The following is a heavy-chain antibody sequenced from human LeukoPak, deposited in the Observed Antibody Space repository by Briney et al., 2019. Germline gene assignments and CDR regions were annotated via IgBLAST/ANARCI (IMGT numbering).Heavy chain of an antibody. V-gene: IGHV4-4*07. CDR2: IYTSGST. J-gene: IGHJ4*02. Sequence: SETLSLTCTVSGGSISSYYWSWIRQPAGKGLEWIGRIYTSGSTNYNPSLKSRVTMSVDTSKNQFSLKLSSVTAADTAVYYRAREEYKGAAADYWGQGTLVTVSS. CDR1: GGSISSYY. D-gene: IGHD2-2*01. CDR3: AREEYKGAAADY.